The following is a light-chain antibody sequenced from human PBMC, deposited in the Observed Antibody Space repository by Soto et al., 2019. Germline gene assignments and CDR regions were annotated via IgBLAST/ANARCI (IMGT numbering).Light chain of an antibody. CDR1: TSDVGSYDL. CDR3: CSFAGSSNLYV. V-gene: IGLV2-23*02. CDR2: EVS. Sequence: QSVLPQPASVSGSPGQSITISCTGTTSDVGSYDLVSWYQHHPGKAPKLLIYEVSKRPSGVSDRFSGSKSGNTASLTISGLQTEDEADYYCCSFAGSSNLYVFGTGTKVTVL. J-gene: IGLJ1*01.